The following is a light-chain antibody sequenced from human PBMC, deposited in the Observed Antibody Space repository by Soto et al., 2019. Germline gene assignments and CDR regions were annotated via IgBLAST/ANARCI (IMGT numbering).Light chain of an antibody. V-gene: IGKV1-5*03. CDR2: KAT. J-gene: IGKJ1*01. Sequence: DIQMTQSPSPLPASVGDRVTVACRASQSIGSWLAWYQQKPGHAPKLLIYKATTLESDVPSRFSGSGSGTEFTLTIASLQPDDFATYYCQQYADYSSFGQGTRVE. CDR1: QSIGSW. CDR3: QQYADYSS.